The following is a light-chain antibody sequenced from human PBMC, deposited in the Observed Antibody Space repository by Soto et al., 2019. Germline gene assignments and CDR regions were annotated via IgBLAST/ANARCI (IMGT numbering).Light chain of an antibody. CDR2: AAS. Sequence: DIQMTQSPSSLSASVGDRVTITCRASQVISNYLAWYQQKPGKVPKLLIYAASTLQSGVPSRFSGSGSGTDFTLTISSLQPEDVATYYCQQYNSAPIFTFGPGTKVDIK. J-gene: IGKJ3*01. V-gene: IGKV1-27*01. CDR3: QQYNSAPIFT. CDR1: QVISNY.